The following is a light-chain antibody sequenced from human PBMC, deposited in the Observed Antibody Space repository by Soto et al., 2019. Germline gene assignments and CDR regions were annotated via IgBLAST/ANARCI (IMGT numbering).Light chain of an antibody. CDR3: SSYAGSNTYV. J-gene: IGLJ2*01. CDR1: SSDVGGYPY. Sequence: QSALTQPRSVSGSPGQSVTISCTGTSSDVGGYPYVSWYQQHPGKAPKLMTYEVTKRPSGVPDRFSGSKSGNTASLTISGLQAEDGADYYCSSYAGSNTYVFGAGTKLTVL. CDR2: EVT. V-gene: IGLV2-8*01.